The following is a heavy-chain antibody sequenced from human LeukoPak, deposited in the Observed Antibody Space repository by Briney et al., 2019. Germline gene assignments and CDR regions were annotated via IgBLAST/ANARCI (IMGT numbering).Heavy chain of an antibody. CDR2: ISWSRGNI. D-gene: IGHD3-3*01. CDR3: AKVTGRIFVVGGFDP. CDR1: GFTSADYA. V-gene: IGHV3-9*02. J-gene: IGHJ5*02. Sequence: PGGPLTLSCAASGFTSADYAMLWVRHAPGKGLEGVSHISWSRGNIGYADSVRGLFTISRDHEKNFLFVQMNSVRPEHAALYYWAKVTGRIFVVGGFDPGGEGTLVTVSS.